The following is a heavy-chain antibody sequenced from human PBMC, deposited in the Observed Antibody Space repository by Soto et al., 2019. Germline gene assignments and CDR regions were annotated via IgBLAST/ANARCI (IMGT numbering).Heavy chain of an antibody. CDR2: IWYDGSNK. J-gene: IGHJ6*02. CDR1: GFTFSSYG. CDR3: ARGAVDYYYYGMDV. Sequence: PGGSLRLSCAASGFTFSSYGMHWVRQAPGKGLEWVAVIWYDGSNKYYADSVKGRFTISRDNSKNTLYLQMNSLRAEDTAVYYCARGAVDYYYYGMDVWGQGTTVTVSS. V-gene: IGHV3-33*01.